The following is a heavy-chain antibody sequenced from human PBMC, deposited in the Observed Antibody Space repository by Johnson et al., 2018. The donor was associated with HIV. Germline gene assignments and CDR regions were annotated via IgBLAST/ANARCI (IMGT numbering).Heavy chain of an antibody. J-gene: IGHJ3*02. D-gene: IGHD3-10*01. CDR1: GFTFSSYW. CDR2: IKQDGSEK. V-gene: IGHV3-7*04. CDR3: ARALYYDGSGSAFDI. Sequence: VQLVESGGGLVQPGGSLRLSCAASGFTFSSYWMSWVRQAPGKGLEWVANIKQDGSEKYYVDSVKGRFTISRDNAKNSLYLQMNSLRAEDTAVYYCARALYYDGSGSAFDIWGQGTMVTVSS.